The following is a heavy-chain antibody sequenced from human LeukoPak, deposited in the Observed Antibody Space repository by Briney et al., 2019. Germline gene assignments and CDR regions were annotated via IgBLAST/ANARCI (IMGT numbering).Heavy chain of an antibody. V-gene: IGHV3-23*01. CDR2: ISGSGVST. CDR1: GFTFSSYA. D-gene: IGHD1-1*01. Sequence: TGRSPRLSCAASGFTFSSYAMSWVRQVPGKGLEWVSIISGSGVSTYADSVKGRFTISRDNSKNTLYLQMNSLRAEDTAVYYCAKGRLERRQGFDFWGQGTLVTVSS. J-gene: IGHJ4*02. CDR3: AKGRLERRQGFDF.